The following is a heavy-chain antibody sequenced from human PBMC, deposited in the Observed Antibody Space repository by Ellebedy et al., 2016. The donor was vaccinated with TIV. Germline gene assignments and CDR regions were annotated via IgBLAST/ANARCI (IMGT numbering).Heavy chain of an antibody. CDR3: ARQRSSWLHDAFDI. V-gene: IGHV5-51*01. Sequence: GGSLRLSCKGSGYSFTSYWIGWVRQMPGKGLEWMGIIYPGDSDTRYSPSFEGQVTISADNSISTAYLQWSSLKASDTAIYYCARQRSSWLHDAFDIWGQGTIITVSS. CDR1: GYSFTSYW. CDR2: IYPGDSDT. J-gene: IGHJ3*02. D-gene: IGHD6-13*01.